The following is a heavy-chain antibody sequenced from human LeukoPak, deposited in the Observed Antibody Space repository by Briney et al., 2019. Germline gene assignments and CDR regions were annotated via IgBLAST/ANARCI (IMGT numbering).Heavy chain of an antibody. D-gene: IGHD5-18*01. CDR1: GGTFSSYA. J-gene: IGHJ4*02. Sequence: ASVKVSCKASGGTFSSYAISWVRQAPGQGLEWMGRIIPILGIANYAQKSQGRVTITADKSTSTAYMELSSLRSEDTAVYYCARVGGGPAMAPYWGQGTLVTVSS. CDR2: IIPILGIA. CDR3: ARVGGGPAMAPY. V-gene: IGHV1-69*04.